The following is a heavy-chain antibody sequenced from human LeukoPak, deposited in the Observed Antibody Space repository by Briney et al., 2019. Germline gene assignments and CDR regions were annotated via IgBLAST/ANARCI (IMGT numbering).Heavy chain of an antibody. CDR3: ARVGFSSGSYFFDS. J-gene: IGHJ4*02. CDR2: IFTSGAT. V-gene: IGHV4-4*07. CDR1: GDSISRYY. Sequence: SETLSLTCTVSGDSISRYYWSWIRQPAGKGLEYLGHIFTSGATIFTPDLKSRLTMSVDTSKTQFSLKMRSVTAADTAVYFCARVGFSSGSYFFDSWGQGTLVTVSS. D-gene: IGHD6-19*01.